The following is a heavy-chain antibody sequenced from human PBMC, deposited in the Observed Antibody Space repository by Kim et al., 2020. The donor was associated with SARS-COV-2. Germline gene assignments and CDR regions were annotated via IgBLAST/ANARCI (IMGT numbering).Heavy chain of an antibody. CDR3: ARYYFDTRGFRGLDV. V-gene: IGHV4-34*01. Sequence: SETLSLTCAVYGGSFSGYSWTWIRQPPGKGLEWVGEINHGGGTNYNPSLMSRGTISVDMSKNQFSLKLTSVTAADTAVYYCARYYFDTRGFRGLDVWGQGTTVTVSS. CDR2: INHGGGT. CDR1: GGSFSGYS. D-gene: IGHD3-22*01. J-gene: IGHJ6*02.